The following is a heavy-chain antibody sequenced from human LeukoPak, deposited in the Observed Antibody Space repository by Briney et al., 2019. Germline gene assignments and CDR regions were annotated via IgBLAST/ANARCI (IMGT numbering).Heavy chain of an antibody. CDR2: ISSSSSHI. CDR3: ARDLCRRLGSYYFDY. CDR1: GFSFSSYS. V-gene: IGHV3-21*01. D-gene: IGHD3-10*01. J-gene: IGHJ4*02. Sequence: PGASLRLSCAASGFSFSSYSMNSARQAAGKGLEWVSSISSSSSHIHSAHPVKGRFPISRDNAKNSLYLQKNSLRAEDTAVYYCARDLCRRLGSYYFDYWGQGTLVTVSS.